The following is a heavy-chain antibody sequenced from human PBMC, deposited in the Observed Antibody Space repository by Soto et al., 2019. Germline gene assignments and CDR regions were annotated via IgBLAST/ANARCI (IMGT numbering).Heavy chain of an antibody. CDR3: ARMRGYCSGGAGYYYCYAMDV. V-gene: IGHV2-26*01. D-gene: IGHD2-15*01. J-gene: IGHJ6*02. Sequence: QVTLKESGPALVNPTETLTLTCTVSGFSLTDSDVGVSWIRHPPGKALGWLAHILSNDEEVYRSSLTSRLTTSKDNSKKHVVPTMSNMQPVDTATYYSARMRGYCSGGAGYYYCYAMDVWGQGTTVTVSS. CDR2: ILSNDEE. CDR1: GFSLTDSDVG.